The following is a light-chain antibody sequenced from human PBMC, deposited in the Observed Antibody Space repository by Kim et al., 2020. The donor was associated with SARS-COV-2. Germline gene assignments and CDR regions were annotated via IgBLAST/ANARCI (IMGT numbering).Light chain of an antibody. Sequence: GQSTALYSTGTSSDFVAYYYVSRCQQHPRRHPQLHMYDVTFRPSGVSYRIFGSKSVNTTSLTISGRQAEDEADYYCCPHASGVTRVFGGGTQVTVL. V-gene: IGLV2-14*03. CDR2: DVT. J-gene: IGLJ3*02. CDR1: SSDFVAYYY. CDR3: CPHASGVTRV.